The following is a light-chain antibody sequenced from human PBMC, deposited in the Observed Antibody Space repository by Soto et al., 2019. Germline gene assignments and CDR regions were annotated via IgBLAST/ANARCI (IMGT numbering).Light chain of an antibody. CDR2: WAS. Sequence: DIVMTQSPDSLAVSLGERATINCKSSQSVLYSSNNKNYLAWYQQRPGQPPKLLIYWASTRESGVPDRFSGSGSGTDLTLTITSLQAEDVAVYYCQQYESTPPTFGKGTKLEIK. J-gene: IGKJ2*01. CDR1: QSVLYSSNNKNY. V-gene: IGKV4-1*01. CDR3: QQYESTPPT.